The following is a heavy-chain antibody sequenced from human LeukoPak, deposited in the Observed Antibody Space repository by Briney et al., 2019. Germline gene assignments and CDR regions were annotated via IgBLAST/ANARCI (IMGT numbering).Heavy chain of an antibody. CDR1: GGSFSGYY. CDR2: INHSGST. Sequence: SETLSLTCAVYGGSFSGYYWSWIRQPPGKGLEWIGEINHSGSTNYNPSLKSRVTISVDTSKNQFSLKLSSVTAADTAVYYCARVLYYDSSGYYSRKYFQHWGQGTLVTVSS. V-gene: IGHV4-34*01. D-gene: IGHD3-22*01. CDR3: ARVLYYDSSGYYSRKYFQH. J-gene: IGHJ1*01.